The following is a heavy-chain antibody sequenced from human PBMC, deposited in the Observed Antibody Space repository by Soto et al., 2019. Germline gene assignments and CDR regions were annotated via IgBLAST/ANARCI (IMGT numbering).Heavy chain of an antibody. J-gene: IGHJ5*02. CDR1: GGSIDSYY. CDR2: ISDRGTT. Sequence: SETLSLTCTIFGGSIDSYYWSWIRKAPGKGLEWIGHISDRGTTTYNPSLGSRVTISVDTSRNLFSLKVSSVTVADTAVYFCARDRWTSRANWFDPWGPGTLVTVSS. D-gene: IGHD3-16*02. V-gene: IGHV4-59*12. CDR3: ARDRWTSRANWFDP.